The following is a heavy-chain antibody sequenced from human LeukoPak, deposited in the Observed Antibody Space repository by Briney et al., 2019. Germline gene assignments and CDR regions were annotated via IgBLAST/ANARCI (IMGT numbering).Heavy chain of an antibody. CDR3: ARDLSYGDYPAY. Sequence: SVKVSCKASGGTFSSYAISWVRQAPGQGLEWMGGIIPIFGTANYAQKFQGRVTITADESTSTAYMELSSLRSGDTAVYYCARDLSYGDYPAYWGQGTLVTVSS. CDR1: GGTFSSYA. D-gene: IGHD4-17*01. CDR2: IIPIFGTA. V-gene: IGHV1-69*13. J-gene: IGHJ4*02.